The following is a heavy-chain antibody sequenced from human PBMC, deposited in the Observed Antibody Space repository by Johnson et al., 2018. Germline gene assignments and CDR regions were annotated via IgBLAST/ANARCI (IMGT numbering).Heavy chain of an antibody. CDR1: GFTFTSYG. CDR3: AKANDIMGYDRDV. J-gene: IGHJ6*03. Sequence: QVQLVESGGGVVQPGRSLRLSCEASGFTFTSYGMHWVRQAPGKGLEWVTIISYDGTNIKYSDSVRGRFTVSRDNSRNTLYLQGSSLIAEYTAVYYCAKANDIMGYDRDVWGKGTTVTVSS. V-gene: IGHV3-30*05. D-gene: IGHD2-8*01. CDR2: ISYDGTNI.